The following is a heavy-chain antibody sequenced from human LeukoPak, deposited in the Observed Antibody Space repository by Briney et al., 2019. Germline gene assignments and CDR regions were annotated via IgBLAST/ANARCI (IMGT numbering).Heavy chain of an antibody. CDR2: INHSGST. CDR3: ASGASGGVVAAFDY. CDR1: GGSLSGYY. D-gene: IGHD2-15*01. J-gene: IGHJ4*02. V-gene: IGHV4-34*01. Sequence: PSETLSLTCAVYGGSLSGYYWSWIRQPPGNGLEWIGEINHSGSTNYNPSLKSRVTISVDTSKNQFSLKLSSVTAADTAVYYCASGASGGVVAAFDYWGQGTLVTVSS.